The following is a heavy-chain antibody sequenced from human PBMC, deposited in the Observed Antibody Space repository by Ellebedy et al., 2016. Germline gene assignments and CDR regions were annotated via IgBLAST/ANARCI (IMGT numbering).Heavy chain of an antibody. CDR3: ARDLRSHQFDY. CDR2: IYSSGTT. J-gene: IGHJ4*02. D-gene: IGHD2-2*01. V-gene: IGHV4-39*07. CDR1: GGSISSSSYF. Sequence: SETLSLTCTVSGGSISSSSYFWGWIRQPPGKGLEWIGSIYSSGTTFYNPFLKSRVIISFDTSRNQFSLKLSSVTAADTAVYYCARDLRSHQFDYWGQGTLVTVSS.